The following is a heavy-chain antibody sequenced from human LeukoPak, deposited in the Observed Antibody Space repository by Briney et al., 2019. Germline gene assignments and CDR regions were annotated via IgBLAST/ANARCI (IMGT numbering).Heavy chain of an antibody. CDR2: IYTSGST. V-gene: IGHV4-61*02. D-gene: IGHD6-19*01. J-gene: IGHJ4*02. Sequence: SQTLSLTCTVSGGSISSGSYYWSWIRQPAGTGLEWIGRIYTSGSTNYNPSLKSRVTISVDTSKNQFSLKLSSVTAADTAVYYCARAIAVAGTGAFDYWGQGTLVTVSS. CDR3: ARAIAVAGTGAFDY. CDR1: GGSISSGSYY.